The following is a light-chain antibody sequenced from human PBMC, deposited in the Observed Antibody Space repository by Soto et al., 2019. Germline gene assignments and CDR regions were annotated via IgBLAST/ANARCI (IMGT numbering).Light chain of an antibody. CDR3: HSFDSGLVGLI. V-gene: IGLV1-40*01. CDR2: RSP. Sequence: QSVLTQPPSVSGAPGQRVTIACTGSSPNIGAGYDVHWYRHFPGVAPKLLLFRSPHRPSGVPDRFYGFTSGTSASLAITGLQPDDEAVYYCHSFDSGLVGLIFGAGTKLTVL. CDR1: SPNIGAGYD. J-gene: IGLJ2*01.